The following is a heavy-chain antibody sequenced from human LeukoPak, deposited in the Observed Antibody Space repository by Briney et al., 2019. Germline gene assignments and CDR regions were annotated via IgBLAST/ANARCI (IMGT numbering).Heavy chain of an antibody. J-gene: IGHJ4*02. V-gene: IGHV3-23*01. Sequence: GFLRLSCAASGFTFSSYGMSWVRQAPGKGLECVSSISGSGGSTNHADSVKGRFTISRDNSKNTLYLQMNSLRAEDTAVYYCAKVWTAYSDDYFDYWGQGTLVTVSS. CDR2: ISGSGGST. CDR1: GFTFSSYG. D-gene: IGHD3/OR15-3a*01. CDR3: AKVWTAYSDDYFDY.